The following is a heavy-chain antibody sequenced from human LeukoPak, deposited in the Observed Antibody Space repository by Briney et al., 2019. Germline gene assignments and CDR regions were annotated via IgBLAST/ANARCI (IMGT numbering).Heavy chain of an antibody. CDR2: IYPGDSDT. D-gene: IGHD6-13*01. V-gene: IGHV5-51*01. CDR3: AKLGAYTSSWYGSFDY. CDR1: GYSFTTYW. Sequence: GESLKISCKGSGYSFTTYWIGWVRQMPGKGLECMGIIYPGDSDTRYSPSFQGQVTISADKSISTAYPQWSSLKASDTAMYYCAKLGAYTSSWYGSFDYWGQGTLVTVSS. J-gene: IGHJ4*02.